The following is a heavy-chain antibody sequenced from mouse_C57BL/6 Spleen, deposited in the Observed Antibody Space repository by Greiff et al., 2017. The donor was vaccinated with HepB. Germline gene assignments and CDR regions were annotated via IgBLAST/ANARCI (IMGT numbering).Heavy chain of an antibody. V-gene: IGHV1-76*01. J-gene: IGHJ2*01. D-gene: IGHD3-2*02. CDR1: GYTFTDYY. CDR2: IYPGSGNT. CDR3: ARGGSSGLDY. Sequence: QVQLQQSGAELVRPGASVKLSCKASGYTFTDYYINWVKQRPGQGLEWIARIYPGSGNTYYNEKFKGKATLTAEKSSSTAYMQLSSLTSEDSAVYFCARGGSSGLDYWGQGTTLTVSS.